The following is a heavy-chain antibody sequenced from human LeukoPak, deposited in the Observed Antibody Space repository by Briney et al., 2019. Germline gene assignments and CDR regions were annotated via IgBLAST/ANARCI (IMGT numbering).Heavy chain of an antibody. J-gene: IGHJ4*02. CDR3: ARAVGLDCSSTSCYQNLFDY. D-gene: IGHD2-2*01. CDR1: GVSISSGGYY. Sequence: SETLSLTCTVSGVSISSGGYYWSWIRQHPGKGLEWIGYIYYSGSTYYNPSLKSRVTISVDTSKNQFSLKLSSVTAADTAVYYCARAVGLDCSSTSCYQNLFDYWGQGTLVTVSS. CDR2: IYYSGST. V-gene: IGHV4-31*03.